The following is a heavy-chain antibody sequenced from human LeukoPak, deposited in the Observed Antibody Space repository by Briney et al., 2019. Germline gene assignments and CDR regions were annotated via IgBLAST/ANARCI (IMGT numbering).Heavy chain of an antibody. CDR1: GFTFSSYA. CDR3: AKKTVVVPAATNDY. D-gene: IGHD2-2*01. V-gene: IGHV3-23*01. Sequence: GGSLRLSCAASGFTFSSYAMSWVRQAPGKGLEWVSAISGSGGSTYYADSVKGRFTISRDNSKNTLYLQMNSLRAEDTAVYYCAKKTVVVPAATNDYWGQGTLVTVSS. CDR2: ISGSGGST. J-gene: IGHJ4*02.